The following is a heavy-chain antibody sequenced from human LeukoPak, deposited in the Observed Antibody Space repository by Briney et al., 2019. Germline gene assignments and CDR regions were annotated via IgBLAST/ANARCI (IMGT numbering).Heavy chain of an antibody. CDR2: IYNTGRT. D-gene: IGHD1-26*01. CDR1: GGSITNYY. CDR3: ARQGELAIDY. V-gene: IGHV4-59*08. J-gene: IGHJ4*02. Sequence: SETLSLTCSVSGGSITNYYWSWIRQSPGKGLEWIGFIYNTGRTNYNPSLRSRVTMSIDTSKNQFSLKLSSVTAADTAVYYCARQGELAIDYWGQGTLVTVSS.